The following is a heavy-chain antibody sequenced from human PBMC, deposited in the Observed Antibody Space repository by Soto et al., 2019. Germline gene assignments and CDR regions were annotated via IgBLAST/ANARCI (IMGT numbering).Heavy chain of an antibody. J-gene: IGHJ4*02. Sequence: PSETLSLTCTVSGGSVSSGSYYWSWIRQPPGKGLEWIGYIYYSGSTNYNPSLKSRVTISVDTSKNQFSLKLSSVTAADTAVYYCARVIVGASDYWGQGTLVTVSS. D-gene: IGHD1-26*01. V-gene: IGHV4-61*01. CDR3: ARVIVGASDY. CDR2: IYYSGST. CDR1: GGSVSSGSYY.